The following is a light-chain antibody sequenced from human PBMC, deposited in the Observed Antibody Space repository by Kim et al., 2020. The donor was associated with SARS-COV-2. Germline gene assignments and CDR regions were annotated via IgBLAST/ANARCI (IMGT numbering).Light chain of an antibody. CDR1: NIGSKN. V-gene: IGLV3-9*01. Sequence: SVALGQTARITCGGNNIGSKNVHWYQQKPGQAPVLVIYRDSTRTSGIPERFSGSNAGNTATLTISRAQAGDEADYYCQVWDSSTGVFGGGTQLTVL. J-gene: IGLJ3*02. CDR3: QVWDSSTGV. CDR2: RDS.